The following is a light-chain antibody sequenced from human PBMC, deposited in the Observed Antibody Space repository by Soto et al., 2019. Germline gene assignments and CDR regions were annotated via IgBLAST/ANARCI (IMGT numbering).Light chain of an antibody. CDR2: YDD. CDR3: AAGDDSLNGPV. V-gene: IGLV1-36*01. CDR1: SSNIGNNA. Sequence: QSVLTQPPSVSEAPRQRVTISCSGSSSNIGNNAVNWYQQLPGKAPKLLIYYDDLLPSGVSDRFSGSKSGTSASLAISGLQSEDEADYYCAAGDDSLNGPVVGAGTKVTVL. J-gene: IGLJ1*01.